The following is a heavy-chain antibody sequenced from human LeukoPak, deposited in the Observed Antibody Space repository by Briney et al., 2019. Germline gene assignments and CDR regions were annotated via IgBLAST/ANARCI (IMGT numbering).Heavy chain of an antibody. CDR3: ARDPMQEYCGGDCYSP. CDR1: GGTFSSYA. CDR2: IIPIFGTA. D-gene: IGHD2-21*02. J-gene: IGHJ5*02. V-gene: IGHV1-69*13. Sequence: SVKVSCKASGGTFSSYAISWVRQAPGQGLEWMGGIIPIFGTANYVQKFQGRVTITADESTSTAYMELSSLRSEDTAVYYCARDPMQEYCGGDCYSPWGQGTLVTVSS.